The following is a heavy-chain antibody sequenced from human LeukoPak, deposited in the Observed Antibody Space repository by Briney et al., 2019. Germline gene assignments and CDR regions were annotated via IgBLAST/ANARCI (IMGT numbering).Heavy chain of an antibody. CDR3: AELGITMIGGV. V-gene: IGHV3-48*03. Sequence: PGGSLSLSCAASGFTFSSYEMNWVRQPPGKGLEWVSYISSSGSTIYYADSVKGRFTISRDNAKNSLYLQMNSLRAEDTAVYYCAELGITMIGGVWGKGTTVTISS. J-gene: IGHJ6*04. CDR2: ISSSGSTI. D-gene: IGHD3-10*02. CDR1: GFTFSSYE.